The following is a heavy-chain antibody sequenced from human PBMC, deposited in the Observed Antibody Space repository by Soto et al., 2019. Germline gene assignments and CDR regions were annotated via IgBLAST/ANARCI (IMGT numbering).Heavy chain of an antibody. J-gene: IGHJ6*02. Sequence: EVQLVESGGGLVQPGGSLRLSCSASGFPFSSYWMSWVRQAPGKGLEGVANIKQGGSEKYDVDSVRGRFTISRDNAKRALYLQMKCLRAEDTAVYYCARRLYCSSTSCYLNNYYYYGMDVWGQGTTVTVSS. D-gene: IGHD2-2*01. V-gene: IGHV3-7*03. CDR3: ARRLYCSSTSCYLNNYYYYGMDV. CDR1: GFPFSSYW. CDR2: IKQGGSEK.